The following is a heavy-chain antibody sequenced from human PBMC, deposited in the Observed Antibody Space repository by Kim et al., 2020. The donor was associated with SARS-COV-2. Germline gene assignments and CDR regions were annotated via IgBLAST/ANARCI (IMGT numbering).Heavy chain of an antibody. Sequence: SETLSLTCSVSGVSIRSGGKFWTWIRQHPAKGLEWIGYISYSGNSHYSPSLRSRVSISLQTSENQFFLELTSVTAADTAVYYCARGQPLDYWGQGILVTVSS. V-gene: IGHV4-31*03. CDR2: ISYSGNS. CDR3: ARGQPLDY. J-gene: IGHJ4*02. D-gene: IGHD2-2*01. CDR1: GVSIRSGGKF.